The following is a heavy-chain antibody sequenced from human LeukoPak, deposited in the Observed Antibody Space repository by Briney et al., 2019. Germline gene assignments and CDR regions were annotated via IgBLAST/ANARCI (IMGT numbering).Heavy chain of an antibody. Sequence: PGGSLRLSCAASGFTFSSYEMNWVRQAPGKGLEWVSFISTGGTNKYYADSVRGRFTISRDNAKTSLYLQMNSLRAEDRAVYYCARSRGSVEYWGQGTLVTVSS. CDR3: ARSRGSVEY. CDR2: ISTGGTNK. CDR1: GFTFSSYE. V-gene: IGHV3-48*03. D-gene: IGHD3-10*01. J-gene: IGHJ4*02.